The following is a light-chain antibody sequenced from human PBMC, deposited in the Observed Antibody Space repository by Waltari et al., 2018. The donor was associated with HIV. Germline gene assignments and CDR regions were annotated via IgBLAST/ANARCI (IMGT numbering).Light chain of an antibody. CDR3: QQRSNWPPLT. J-gene: IGKJ4*01. V-gene: IGKV3-11*01. CDR1: QSVNDY. Sequence: EIVLTQSPATLSLSPGDRATLPCRASQSVNDYIAWYQHKPGQAPRLLIYDVSTRATGIPARFSGSRSGTDFTLTISSLEPEDFAVYYCQQRSNWPPLTFGGGTKVEIK. CDR2: DVS.